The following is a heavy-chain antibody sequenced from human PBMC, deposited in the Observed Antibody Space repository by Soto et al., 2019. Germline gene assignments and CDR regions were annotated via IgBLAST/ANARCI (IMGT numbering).Heavy chain of an antibody. D-gene: IGHD3-16*01. Sequence: PSETLSLTCTVSGGSISSSTYYWGWIRQPPGKGLEWIGNINYSGSTNYSPSLKSRITMSVDTSRNQFSLKLSSVTAADTAVYYCARHMYDYADDGTDYWGQGTLVTVSS. CDR2: INYSGST. J-gene: IGHJ4*02. CDR3: ARHMYDYADDGTDY. V-gene: IGHV4-39*01. CDR1: GGSISSSTYY.